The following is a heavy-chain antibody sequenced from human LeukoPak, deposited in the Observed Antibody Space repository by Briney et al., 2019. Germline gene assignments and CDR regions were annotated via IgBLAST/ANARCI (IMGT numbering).Heavy chain of an antibody. CDR2: ISSSGSTI. Sequence: GGALRPSCAASGLTFRDYFMSWVRQAPGEGVGWGSYISSSGSTIYYADSVKGRFTISRDNAKNTVYLQMNSLRVEDTAVYYCARGALYQYYLDYWGWGQGTLVTVSS. CDR3: ARGALYQYYLDYWG. CDR1: GLTFRDYF. V-gene: IGHV3-11*04. J-gene: IGHJ4*02. D-gene: IGHD4-17*01.